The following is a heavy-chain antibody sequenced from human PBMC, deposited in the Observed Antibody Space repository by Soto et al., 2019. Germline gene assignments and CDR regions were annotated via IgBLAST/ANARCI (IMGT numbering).Heavy chain of an antibody. CDR2: IYYSGST. Sequence: QVQLQESGPGLVKPSETLSLTCTVSGGSISSYYWSWIRQPPGKGLEWIGYIYYSGSTNYNPSLKSRVTISVDTSKNQFSLKLGSVTAADTAVYYCARGGDYDFWSLFDYWGQGTLVTVSS. CDR3: ARGGDYDFWSLFDY. V-gene: IGHV4-59*01. J-gene: IGHJ4*02. CDR1: GGSISSYY. D-gene: IGHD3-3*01.